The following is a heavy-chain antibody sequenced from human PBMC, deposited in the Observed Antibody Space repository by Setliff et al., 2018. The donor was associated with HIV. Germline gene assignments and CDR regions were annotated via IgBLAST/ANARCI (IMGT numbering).Heavy chain of an antibody. Sequence: LSLTCAVYGGSFSDYFWTWIRQPPGKGLDWIGEINHSGSITYNPSLKSRFNMSVDTSKNQFSLTLASVSAADTAVYYCARGLPWSYQRHFDVWGQGTVVTVSS. V-gene: IGHV4-34*01. J-gene: IGHJ4*02. CDR2: INHSGSI. CDR1: GGSFSDYF. D-gene: IGHD3-16*02. CDR3: ARGLPWSYQRHFDV.